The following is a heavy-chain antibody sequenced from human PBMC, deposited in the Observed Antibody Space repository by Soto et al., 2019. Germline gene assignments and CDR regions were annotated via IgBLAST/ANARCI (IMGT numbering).Heavy chain of an antibody. D-gene: IGHD4-17*01. V-gene: IGHV3-30-3*01. J-gene: IGHJ4*02. CDR3: ARGTNYGGNSDGGY. Sequence: GGSLRLSCAASGFTFSSYAMHWVRQAPGKGLEWVAVISYDGSNKYYADSVKGRFTISRDNSKNTLYVQMNSLRAEDTAVYYCARGTNYGGNSDGGYWGQGTLVTVSS. CDR2: ISYDGSNK. CDR1: GFTFSSYA.